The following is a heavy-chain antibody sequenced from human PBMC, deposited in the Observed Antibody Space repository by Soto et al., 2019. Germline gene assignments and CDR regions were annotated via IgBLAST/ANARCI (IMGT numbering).Heavy chain of an antibody. Sequence: EVQLVESGGGLVQPGRSLRLSCAASGFTFDDYAMHWVRQAPGKGLEWVSGISWNSGSIGYADSVKGRFTISRDNAKNSLYLQMNSLRAEDTALYYCAKDIEAAPSFDLDYWGQGTLVTVSS. CDR2: ISWNSGSI. CDR3: AKDIEAAPSFDLDY. V-gene: IGHV3-9*01. CDR1: GFTFDDYA. D-gene: IGHD1-26*01. J-gene: IGHJ4*02.